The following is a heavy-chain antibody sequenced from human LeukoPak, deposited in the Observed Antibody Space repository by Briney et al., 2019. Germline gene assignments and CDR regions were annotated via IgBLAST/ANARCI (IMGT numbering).Heavy chain of an antibody. J-gene: IGHJ6*02. CDR2: IVVGSGNT. D-gene: IGHD4-23*01. Sequence: ASVKVSCKASGFTFTSSAVQWVRQARGQRLEWIGWIVVGSGNTNYAQKFQERVTITRDMSTSTAYMELSSLRSEDTAVYYCARKVSPASPMDVWGQGTTVTVSS. V-gene: IGHV1-58*01. CDR3: ARKVSPASPMDV. CDR1: GFTFTSSA.